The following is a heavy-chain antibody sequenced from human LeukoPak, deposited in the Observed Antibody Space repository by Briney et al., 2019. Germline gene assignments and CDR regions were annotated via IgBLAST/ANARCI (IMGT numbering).Heavy chain of an antibody. D-gene: IGHD1-26*01. CDR1: GFTFSDYY. CDR2: ISSSGSTI. CDR3: AGQWELPSYYYYYYMDV. J-gene: IGHJ6*03. Sequence: GGSLRLSCAASGFTFSDYYMSWIRQAPGKGLEWVSYISSSGSTIYYADSVKGRFTISRDNAKNSLYLQMNSLRAEDTAVYYCAGQWELPSYYYYYYMDVWGKGTTVTISS. V-gene: IGHV3-11*04.